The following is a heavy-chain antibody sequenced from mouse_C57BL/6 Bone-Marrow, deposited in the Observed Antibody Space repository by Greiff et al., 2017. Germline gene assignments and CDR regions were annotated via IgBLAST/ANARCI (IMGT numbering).Heavy chain of an antibody. CDR3: ARGYYGSSSAPYFDY. CDR2: IHPNSGST. D-gene: IGHD1-1*01. Sequence: VQLQQPGAELVKPGASVKLSCKASGYTFTSYWMHWVKQRPGQGLEWIGMIHPNSGSTNYNEKFKSKATLTVDKSSSTAYMQLSSLTSEDSAVYYCARGYYGSSSAPYFDYWGQGTTLTVSS. J-gene: IGHJ2*01. V-gene: IGHV1-64*01. CDR1: GYTFTSYW.